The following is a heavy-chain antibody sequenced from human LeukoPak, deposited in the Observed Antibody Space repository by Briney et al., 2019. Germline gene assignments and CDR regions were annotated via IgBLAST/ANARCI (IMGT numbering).Heavy chain of an antibody. CDR2: ISASNGYT. Sequence: ASVKVSCKASGYTFTNYGVSWVRQAPGQGLEWMGWISASNGYTNYAQRLQGRVTLTTDTSTSTAYMELGSLRSDDTAVYYCTKRPQVRCGGPFDSWGQGTLVTVSS. J-gene: IGHJ4*02. CDR1: GYTFTNYG. D-gene: IGHD2-21*01. CDR3: TKRPQVRCGGPFDS. V-gene: IGHV1-18*01.